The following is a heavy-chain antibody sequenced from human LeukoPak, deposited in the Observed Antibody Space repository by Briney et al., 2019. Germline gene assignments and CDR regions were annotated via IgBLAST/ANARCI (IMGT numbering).Heavy chain of an antibody. Sequence: PSETLSLTCTVSGYSFSSGYFWGWIRQPPGKGLEWIGIIHHSGTTYYNPSLKSRVTVSVDTSKNQFSLKLSSVTAADTAVYYCAIDNSGYYSIDYWGQGTLVIVSS. J-gene: IGHJ4*02. V-gene: IGHV4-38-2*02. CDR1: GYSFSSGYF. CDR2: IHHSGTT. D-gene: IGHD3-22*01. CDR3: AIDNSGYYSIDY.